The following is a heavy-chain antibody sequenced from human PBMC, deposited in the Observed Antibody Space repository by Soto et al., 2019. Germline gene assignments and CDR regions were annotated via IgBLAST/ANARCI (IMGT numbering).Heavy chain of an antibody. J-gene: IGHJ6*02. V-gene: IGHV4-4*02. D-gene: IGHD6-13*01. CDR3: ARAGIAAAGNYYYGMDV. Sequence: SETLSPTCAVSGGSISSSNWWSWVRQPPGKGLEWIGEIYHSGSTNYNPSLKSRVTISVDKSKNQFSLKLSSVTAADTAVYYCARAGIAAAGNYYYGMDVWGQGTTVTVSS. CDR1: GGSISSSNW. CDR2: IYHSGST.